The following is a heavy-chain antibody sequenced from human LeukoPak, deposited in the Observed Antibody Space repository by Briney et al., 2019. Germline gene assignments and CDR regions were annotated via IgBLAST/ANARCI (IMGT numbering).Heavy chain of an antibody. Sequence: SGGSLRLSCAASGFTFSSYAMSWVRQAPGKGLEWVSAISGSGGSTYYADSVKGRFTISRDNSKNTLYLQMNSLRAEDTAVYYCANLDGHCGGDCDLRLAWYFDLWGRGTLVTVSS. J-gene: IGHJ2*01. CDR3: ANLDGHCGGDCDLRLAWYFDL. CDR1: GFTFSSYA. D-gene: IGHD2-21*02. CDR2: ISGSGGST. V-gene: IGHV3-23*01.